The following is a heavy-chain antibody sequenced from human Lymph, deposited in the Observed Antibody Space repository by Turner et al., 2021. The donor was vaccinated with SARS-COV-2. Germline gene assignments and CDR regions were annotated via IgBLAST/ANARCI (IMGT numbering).Heavy chain of an antibody. D-gene: IGHD6-6*01. J-gene: IGHJ5*02. V-gene: IGHV3-33*01. CDR3: ARDYSSSSYLVSWFDP. CDR1: RFSFSSYG. CDR2: ILYDGSYK. Sequence: QVQLVESGGGVDQPGRSLRLSCAASRFSFSSYGMHWVPKAPGKGLEWVAVILYDGSYKYYADSVKGRFTISRDNSKNTLYLQMNSLRAEDTAVYYCARDYSSSSYLVSWFDPWGQGALVTVSS.